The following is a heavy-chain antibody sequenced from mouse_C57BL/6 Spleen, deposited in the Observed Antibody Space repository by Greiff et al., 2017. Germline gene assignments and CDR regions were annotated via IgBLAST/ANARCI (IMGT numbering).Heavy chain of an antibody. V-gene: IGHV3-1*01. Sequence: EVQGVESGPGMVKPSQSLSLTCTVTGYSITSGYDWHWIRHFPGNKLEWMGYISYSGSTNYNPSLESRISITHDTSKNHFFLKLNSVTTEDTATYYCARGDYYSNLAWFAYWGQGTLVTVSA. J-gene: IGHJ3*01. CDR2: ISYSGST. CDR3: ARGDYYSNLAWFAY. D-gene: IGHD2-5*01. CDR1: GYSITSGYD.